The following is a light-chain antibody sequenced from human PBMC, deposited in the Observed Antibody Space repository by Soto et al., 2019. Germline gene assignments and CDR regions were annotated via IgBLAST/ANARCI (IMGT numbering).Light chain of an antibody. CDR2: SAS. Sequence: EIVLTKSPGTLYLSPGERVTLSCRASQSVSSNYLAWYQQKPGQAPRLLIYSASSRATCIPDRFSGSGSGTDFTLTINRLEPEDFAVYYCQQYGGSPRVTFGGGTQVAIK. CDR3: QQYGGSPRVT. J-gene: IGKJ4*01. V-gene: IGKV3-20*01. CDR1: QSVSSNY.